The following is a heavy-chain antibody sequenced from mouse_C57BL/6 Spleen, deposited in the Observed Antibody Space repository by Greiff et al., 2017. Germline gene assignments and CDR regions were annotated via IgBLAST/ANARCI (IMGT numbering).Heavy chain of an antibody. Sequence: QVQLKQPGAELVRPGSSVKLSCKASGYTFTSYWMHWVKQRPIQGLEWIGNIDPSDSETHYNQKFKDKATLTVDKSSSTAYMQLSSLTSEDSAVYYCARWGDYDVGAMDYWGQGTSVTVSS. CDR3: ARWGDYDVGAMDY. J-gene: IGHJ4*01. V-gene: IGHV1-52*01. CDR1: GYTFTSYW. CDR2: IDPSDSET. D-gene: IGHD2-4*01.